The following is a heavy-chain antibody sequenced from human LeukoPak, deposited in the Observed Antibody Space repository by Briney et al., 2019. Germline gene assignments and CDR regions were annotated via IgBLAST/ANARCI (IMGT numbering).Heavy chain of an antibody. Sequence: SETLSLTCTVSGGSISSYYWSWIWQPPGKGLEWIGYIYYSGSTNYNPSLKSRVTISVDTSKNQFSLKLSSVTAADTAVYYCARDELRYFDWLAPLGSWGQGTLVTVSS. J-gene: IGHJ5*02. CDR3: ARDELRYFDWLAPLGS. CDR1: GGSISSYY. D-gene: IGHD3-9*01. CDR2: IYYSGST. V-gene: IGHV4-59*12.